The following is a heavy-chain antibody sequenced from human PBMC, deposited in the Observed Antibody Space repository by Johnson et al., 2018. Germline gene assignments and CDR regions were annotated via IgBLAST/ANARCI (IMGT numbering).Heavy chain of an antibody. CDR1: GFTFSSYS. V-gene: IGHV3-21*01. CDR2: ISSSSSYI. CDR3: ATSTYYYYYGMDV. J-gene: IGHJ6*02. D-gene: IGHD1-1*01. Sequence: VQLVQSGGGLVKPGGSLRLSCAASGFTFSSYSMNWVRQAPGKGLEWVSSISSSSSYIYYADSVKGRVTISRDNAKNSLYLQMNSLRAEDTAVYYCATSTYYYYYGMDVWGQGTTVTVSS.